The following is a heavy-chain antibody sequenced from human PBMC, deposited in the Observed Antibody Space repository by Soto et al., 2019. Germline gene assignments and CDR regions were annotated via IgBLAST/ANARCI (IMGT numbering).Heavy chain of an antibody. V-gene: IGHV1-18*01. Sequence: QVQLVQSGAEVKKPGASVKVSCKASGYTFTSYGISWVRQAPGQGLEWMGWISAYNGNTNYAQKLQGRVTMTTDTSTSTPYMELRSLRSDDTAVYYCARDSSPYGDYVGFDYWGQGTLVTVSS. CDR2: ISAYNGNT. D-gene: IGHD4-17*01. J-gene: IGHJ4*02. CDR3: ARDSSPYGDYVGFDY. CDR1: GYTFTSYG.